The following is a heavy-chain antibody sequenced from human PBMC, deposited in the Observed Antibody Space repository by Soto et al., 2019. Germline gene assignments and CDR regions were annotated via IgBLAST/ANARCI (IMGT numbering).Heavy chain of an antibody. CDR3: ARDSPLYDILGYFEY. J-gene: IGHJ4*02. CDR2: INTGNGNT. D-gene: IGHD2-8*01. Sequence: RASVKVSCKASGYTFTGYAIHWVRQAPGQRLGCMGWINTGNGNTRYSQKFQGRITITRDTSASTAYMELSSLRSEDTAVYYCARDSPLYDILGYFEYWGQGTLVTVSS. CDR1: GYTFTGYA. V-gene: IGHV1-3*04.